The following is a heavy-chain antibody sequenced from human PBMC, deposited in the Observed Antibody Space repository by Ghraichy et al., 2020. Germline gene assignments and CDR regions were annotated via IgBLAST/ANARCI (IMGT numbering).Heavy chain of an antibody. CDR3: ARFNDYGDYVWFDP. D-gene: IGHD4-17*01. J-gene: IGHJ5*02. CDR2: IYHSGST. Sequence: SETLSLTCAVSGGSISSGGYSWSWIRQPPGKGLEWIGYIYHSGSTYYNPSLKSRVTISVDRSKNQFSLKLSSVTAADTAVYYCARFNDYGDYVWFDPWGQGTLVTVSS. V-gene: IGHV4-30-2*01. CDR1: GGSISSGGYS.